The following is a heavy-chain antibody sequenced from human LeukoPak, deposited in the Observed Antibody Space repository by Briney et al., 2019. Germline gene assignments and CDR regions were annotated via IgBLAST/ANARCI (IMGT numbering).Heavy chain of an antibody. CDR3: ARIGYNHYFDY. D-gene: IGHD5-24*01. J-gene: IGHJ4*02. Sequence: VASVKVSCKASGYTFTDYYLHWVRQAPGQGLGWMGWINPNSGGTNYAQTFRGRVTMTRDTSITTAYLELSRLRSDDTAVYYCARIGYNHYFDYWGQGTLVTVSS. CDR2: INPNSGGT. CDR1: GYTFTDYY. V-gene: IGHV1-2*02.